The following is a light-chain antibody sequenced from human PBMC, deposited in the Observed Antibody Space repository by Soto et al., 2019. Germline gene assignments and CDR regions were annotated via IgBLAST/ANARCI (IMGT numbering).Light chain of an antibody. CDR3: QQANSFPLT. J-gene: IGKJ4*01. CDR2: DAS. CDR1: QSVRSN. V-gene: IGKV3-15*01. Sequence: EIVLTQSPATLSVSPGERVTLSCRASQSVRSNLAWYQQKPGQAPRLLIFDASTRATNMPARFSGSGSGTEFTLTISSLQPEDFATYYCQQANSFPLTFGGGTKVEIK.